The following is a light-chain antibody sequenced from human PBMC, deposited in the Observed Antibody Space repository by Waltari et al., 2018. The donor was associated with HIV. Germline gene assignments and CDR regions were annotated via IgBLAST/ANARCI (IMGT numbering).Light chain of an antibody. CDR3: HQRSNWPIT. J-gene: IGKJ5*01. CDR1: QSVGSY. CDR2: GGS. V-gene: IGKV3-11*01. Sequence: EIVLTQSPASLSLSPGERATLSCRASQSVGSYLACNQQKPGQAPSLLIYGGSSRATGIPARFSGSGSGTDFTLTISSLEPGDLAIYYCHQRSNWPITFGQGTRLEIK.